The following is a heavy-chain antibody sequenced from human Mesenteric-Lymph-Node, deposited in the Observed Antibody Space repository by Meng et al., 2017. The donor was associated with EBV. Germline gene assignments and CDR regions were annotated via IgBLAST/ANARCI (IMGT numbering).Heavy chain of an antibody. CDR3: ARENCSSTSCYGYFDY. CDR1: GYTFTSYY. CDR2: INPSGGST. D-gene: IGHD2-2*01. V-gene: IGHV1-46*01. J-gene: IGHJ4*02. Sequence: QVQLVQSGAEVKKPGASVKVSCKASGYTFTSYYMHWVRQAPGQGLEWMGIINPSGGSTSYAQKFQGRVTMTRDTSTSTVYMELSSLRSEDTAVYYCARENCSSTSCYGYFDYWGQGTLVTVSS.